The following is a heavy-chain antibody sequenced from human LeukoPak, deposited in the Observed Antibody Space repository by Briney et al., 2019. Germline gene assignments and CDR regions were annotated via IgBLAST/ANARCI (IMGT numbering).Heavy chain of an antibody. D-gene: IGHD3-3*01. CDR3: ARALRFLEWLNWFDP. J-gene: IGHJ5*02. CDR1: GGTFSSYA. Sequence: GASVKVSCKASGGTFSSYAISWVRQAPGQGLEWMGGIIPIFGTANYAQRFQGRVTITTDESTSTAYMELSSLRSEDTAVYYCARALRFLEWLNWFDPWGQGTLVTVSS. CDR2: IIPIFGTA. V-gene: IGHV1-69*05.